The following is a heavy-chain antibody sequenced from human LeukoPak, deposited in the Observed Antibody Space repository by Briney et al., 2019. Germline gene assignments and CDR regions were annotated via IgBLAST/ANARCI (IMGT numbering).Heavy chain of an antibody. V-gene: IGHV3-11*05. CDR2: ISTSSSYT. Sequence: GGSLRLSCAASGFTFSRYAMHWIRQAPGKGLEWVSYISTSSSYTNYADSVKGRFTISRDNAKNSLYLEMNSLRAEDTAVYYCARDRGVRGVPYYFDYWGQGTLVTVSS. D-gene: IGHD3-10*01. CDR1: GFTFSRYA. CDR3: ARDRGVRGVPYYFDY. J-gene: IGHJ4*02.